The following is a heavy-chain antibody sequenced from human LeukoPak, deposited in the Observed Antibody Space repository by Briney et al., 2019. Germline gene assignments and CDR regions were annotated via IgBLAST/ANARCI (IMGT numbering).Heavy chain of an antibody. CDR3: TREDNWYFDL. CDR1: GFTFSDYY. V-gene: IGHV3-11*05. J-gene: IGHJ2*01. Sequence: GGSLRLSCTASGFTFSDYYMTWIRQAPGKGLEWLSYVSTDSTYTNYADSVKGRFTISRDNAKSSLYLQLNSLTAEDTAVYYCTREDNWYFDLWGRGTLVTVFS. CDR2: VSTDSTYT.